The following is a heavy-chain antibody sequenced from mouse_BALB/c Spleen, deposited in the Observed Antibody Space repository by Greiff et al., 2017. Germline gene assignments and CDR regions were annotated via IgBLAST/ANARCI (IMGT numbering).Heavy chain of an antibody. J-gene: IGHJ1*01. D-gene: IGHD2-1*01. V-gene: IGHV1-7*01. CDR1: GYSFTSYW. CDR2: INPSTGYT. CDR3: AREGVYYGNYDGYFDV. Sequence: QVQLQQSGAELAKPGASVKMSCKASGYSFTSYWMHWVKQRPGQGLEWIGYINPSTGYTEYNQKFKDKATLTADKSSSTAYMQLSSLTSEYSAVYYCAREGVYYGNYDGYFDVGGEGTTVTVSS.